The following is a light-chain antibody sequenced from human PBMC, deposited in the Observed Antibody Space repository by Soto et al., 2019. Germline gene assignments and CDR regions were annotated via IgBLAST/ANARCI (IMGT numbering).Light chain of an antibody. J-gene: IGKJ1*01. CDR2: TAS. V-gene: IGKV1-39*01. CDR1: QSISNY. CDR3: QQSYSRRT. Sequence: DIQMTQFPSSLSASVGDRVIITCRASQSISNYLNWYQQKPGKAPKLLIYTASSLQSGVPSRFSGSGSGTDFTLTIGGLQPEDFATYYCQQSYSRRTFGQGTKVEIK.